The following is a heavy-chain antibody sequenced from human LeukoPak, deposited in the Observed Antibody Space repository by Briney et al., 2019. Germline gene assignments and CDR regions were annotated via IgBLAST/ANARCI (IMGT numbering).Heavy chain of an antibody. Sequence: SETLSLTCTVSGGSISSSSYYWGWIRQPPGKGLEWIGSIYNSGSTYYNPSLKSRVTISVDTSKNQFSLKLSSVTAADTPVYYCARHRYDIWSGYYGLYYYGMDVWGQGTTVTVSS. J-gene: IGHJ6*02. D-gene: IGHD3-3*01. CDR3: ARHRYDIWSGYYGLYYYGMDV. V-gene: IGHV4-39*01. CDR1: GGSISSSSYY. CDR2: IYNSGST.